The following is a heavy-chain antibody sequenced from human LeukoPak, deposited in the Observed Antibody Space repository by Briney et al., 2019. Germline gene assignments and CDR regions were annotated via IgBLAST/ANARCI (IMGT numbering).Heavy chain of an antibody. J-gene: IGHJ4*02. D-gene: IGHD6-25*01. CDR2: INSDGSST. Sequence: GGSLRLSCAASGFTFSSYWMHWVRQAPGKGLVWVSRINSDGSSTSYADSVKGRFTISRDNSKNTLYLQMNSLRAEDTAVYYCAKSGSGWSDAYYFDYWGQGTLVTVSS. CDR1: GFTFSSYW. CDR3: AKSGSGWSDAYYFDY. V-gene: IGHV3-74*01.